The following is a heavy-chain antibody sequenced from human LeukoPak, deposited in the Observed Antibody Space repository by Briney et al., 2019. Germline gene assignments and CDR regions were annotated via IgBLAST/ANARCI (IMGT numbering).Heavy chain of an antibody. D-gene: IGHD6-19*01. CDR1: GGSFSGYY. Sequence: SETLSLTCAVYGGSFSGYYWSWIRQPPGKGLEWIGEINHSGSTNYNPSLKSRVTISVDKSKNQFSLKLSSVTAADTAVYYCARMVYSSGWSRGGFDYWGQGTLVTVSS. CDR2: INHSGST. CDR3: ARMVYSSGWSRGGFDY. J-gene: IGHJ4*02. V-gene: IGHV4-34*01.